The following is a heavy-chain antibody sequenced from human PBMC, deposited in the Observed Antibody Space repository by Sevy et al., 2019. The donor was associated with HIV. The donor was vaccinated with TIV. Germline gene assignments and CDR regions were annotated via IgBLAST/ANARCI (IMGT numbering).Heavy chain of an antibody. V-gene: IGHV3-7*03. J-gene: IGHJ6*02. D-gene: IGHD2-2*01. CDR2: IKVDGSEK. CDR3: ARYCSSTRCLWGMDV. CDR1: GFTFSRYW. Sequence: GGSLRLSCAASGFTFSRYWMSWVRQAPGKGLEWVANIKVDGSEKYYVDSVKGRFTISRNNAKNSLYLQMNSLRAEDTAGEYCARYCSSTRCLWGMDVWGQGTTVTVSS.